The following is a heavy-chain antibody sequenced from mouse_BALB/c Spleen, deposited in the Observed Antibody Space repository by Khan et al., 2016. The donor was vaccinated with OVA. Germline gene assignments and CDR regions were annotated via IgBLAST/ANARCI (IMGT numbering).Heavy chain of an antibody. V-gene: IGHV1S56*01. CDR1: GYTFTSYD. CDR2: IYPGDGST. CDR3: EREGLRGVAMDY. Sequence: QVQLKQSGPELVKPGALVKISCKASGYTFTSYDINWVKQRPGQGLEWIGWIYPGDGSTKYNEKFKDKATLTADTSSSTAYMQLSRLTSENSGVYFCEREGLRGVAMDYWGQGTSVSVSS. J-gene: IGHJ4*01. D-gene: IGHD2-4*01.